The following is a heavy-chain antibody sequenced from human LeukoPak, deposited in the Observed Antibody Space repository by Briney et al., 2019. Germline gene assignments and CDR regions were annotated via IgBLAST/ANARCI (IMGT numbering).Heavy chain of an antibody. CDR2: INTDGSSP. CDR1: GFTFSAYW. CDR3: ATEFDP. J-gene: IGHJ5*02. Sequence: GGSLRLSCAASGFTFSAYWMHWVRQAPGKGLVWVSRINTDGSSPTYAASVKGRFTISRDSSKNTLYLQMNSLRAEDTAVYYCATEFDPWGQGTLVTVSS. V-gene: IGHV3-74*01.